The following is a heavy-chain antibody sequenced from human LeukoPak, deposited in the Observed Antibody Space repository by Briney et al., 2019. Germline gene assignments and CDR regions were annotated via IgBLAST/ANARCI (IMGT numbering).Heavy chain of an antibody. D-gene: IGHD4-17*01. CDR3: AKGRTGMTTVTTNDY. V-gene: IGHV3-23*01. J-gene: IGHJ4*02. CDR1: GFTFSRYA. Sequence: GGSLRLSCAASGFTFSRYAMSWVRQAPGKGLEWVSAISGSGGSTYYADSVKGQFTISRDNSKNTLYLQINSLRAEDTAIYFCAKGRTGMTTVTTNDYWGQGTLVTVSS. CDR2: ISGSGGST.